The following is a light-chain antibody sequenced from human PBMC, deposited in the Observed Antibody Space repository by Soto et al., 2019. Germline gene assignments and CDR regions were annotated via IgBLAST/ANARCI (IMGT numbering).Light chain of an antibody. V-gene: IGKV3-15*01. Sequence: EIVLTYSPGTLSLSRGERATLSCRASQSVSSSYLAWYQQKPGQAPRLLIYDASTRATVIPARFSGSGSGTEFTLTISSLQSEDFAVYYCQQYNDWPPITFGQATRLEIK. CDR2: DAS. CDR1: QSVSSSY. CDR3: QQYNDWPPIT. J-gene: IGKJ5*01.